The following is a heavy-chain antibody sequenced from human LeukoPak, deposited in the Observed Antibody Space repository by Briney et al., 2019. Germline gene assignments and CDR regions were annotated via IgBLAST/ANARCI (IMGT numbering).Heavy chain of an antibody. CDR1: GFTFSRYW. V-gene: IGHV3-7*01. Sequence: GGSLRLSCAASGFTFSRYWMSWVRQAPGKGLEWVANIKQDGSEKYYVDSVKGRFTISRDNAKNSLYLQMNSLRAEDTAVYYCASERRRTKGAFDIWGQGTMVTVSS. CDR3: ASERRRTKGAFDI. J-gene: IGHJ3*02. CDR2: IKQDGSEK. D-gene: IGHD1-14*01.